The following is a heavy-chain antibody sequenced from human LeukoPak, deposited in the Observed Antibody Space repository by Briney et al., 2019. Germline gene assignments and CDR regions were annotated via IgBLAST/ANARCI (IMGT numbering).Heavy chain of an antibody. CDR2: ISSTTTIT. CDR3: VAGTELVY. Sequence: GGSLRLSCAASGFTFSSYAMHWVRQAPGKGLEWISYISSTTTITYYADSVKGRFTISRDNAKNSLYLHMNSLRYEATAVYYCVAGTELVYWGQGTLVTVSS. D-gene: IGHD6-19*01. CDR1: GFTFSSYA. J-gene: IGHJ4*02. V-gene: IGHV3-48*02.